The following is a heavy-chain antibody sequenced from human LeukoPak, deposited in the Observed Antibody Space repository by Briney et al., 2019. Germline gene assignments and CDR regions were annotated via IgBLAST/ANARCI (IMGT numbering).Heavy chain of an antibody. J-gene: IGHJ6*03. V-gene: IGHV4-59*01. CDR2: IYYSGST. Sequence: SETLSLTCTVSGGSISSYCWNWIRQPPGKGLEWIGYIYYSGSTYYNPSLKSRVTISVDMSKNQFSLKLSSVTAADTAVYYCAKLGGHPLHNYYVGVWGKGTTVDVSS. CDR1: GGSISSYC. CDR3: AKLGGHPLHNYYVGV. D-gene: IGHD3-16*01.